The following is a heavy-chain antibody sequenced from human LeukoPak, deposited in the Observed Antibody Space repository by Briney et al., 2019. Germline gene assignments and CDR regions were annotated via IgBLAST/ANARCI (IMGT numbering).Heavy chain of an antibody. CDR2: IKEDGSEK. V-gene: IGHV3-7*01. D-gene: IGHD4-11*01. Sequence: GGSLRLSCAASGFTFSSYWMSWVRQAPGKGPEFVANIKEDGSEKSYVDSVKGRFTISRDNAKNSVSLQMNSLRAEDTAVYYCARDPGYSEFGVWGQGAMVIVSS. CDR3: ARDPGYSEFGV. CDR1: GFTFSSYW. J-gene: IGHJ3*01.